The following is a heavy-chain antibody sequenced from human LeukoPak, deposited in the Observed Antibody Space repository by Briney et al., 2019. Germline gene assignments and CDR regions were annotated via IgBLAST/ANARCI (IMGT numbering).Heavy chain of an antibody. D-gene: IGHD3-10*01. CDR3: AKSGSGSYYGAFDI. CDR2: ISAYNGNT. V-gene: IGHV1-18*01. Sequence: ASVKVSCKASGYTFTSYGISWVRQAPGQGLEWMGWISAYNGNTNYAQKLQGRVTMTTDTSTSTAYMELRSLRSDDTAVYYCAKSGSGSYYGAFDIWGQGTMVTVSS. J-gene: IGHJ3*02. CDR1: GYTFTSYG.